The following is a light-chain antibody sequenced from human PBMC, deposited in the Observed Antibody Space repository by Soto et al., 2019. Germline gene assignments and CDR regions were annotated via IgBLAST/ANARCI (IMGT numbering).Light chain of an antibody. CDR2: AAS. V-gene: IGKV1-12*01. CDR1: QGIAAW. J-gene: IGKJ4*01. Sequence: DIQMTQSPPSVSASVGDRVTITCRASQGIAAWLAWYQQKPGKAPKLLMSAASSLQSGGPSRFSGSESGTDFTLTISSLQPEDVATYYCQQASSFPPTFGGGTKVEMK. CDR3: QQASSFPPT.